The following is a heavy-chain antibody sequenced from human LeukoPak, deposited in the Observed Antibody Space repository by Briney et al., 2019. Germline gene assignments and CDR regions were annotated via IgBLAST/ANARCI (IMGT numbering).Heavy chain of an antibody. J-gene: IGHJ4*02. D-gene: IGHD2-15*01. CDR3: ARGHRHSVVSATPY. CDR1: GFTFGSYA. Sequence: GGSLRLSCAASGFTFGSYAMHWVRQAPGKGLEWVAVISYDGSTKDYADSVKDRFTISRDNSRTTVSLQMGSLRVEDTAVYYCARGHRHSVVSATPYWGQGTLVTVS. CDR2: ISYDGSTK. V-gene: IGHV3-30-3*01.